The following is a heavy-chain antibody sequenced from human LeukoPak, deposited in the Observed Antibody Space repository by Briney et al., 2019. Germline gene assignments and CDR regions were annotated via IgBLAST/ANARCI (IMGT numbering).Heavy chain of an antibody. CDR2: VYYSGTT. CDR1: GGSISTYY. CDR3: ARGVYYYYYMDV. V-gene: IGHV4-59*01. Sequence: SETLSLTCTVSGGSISTYYWSWIRQPPGKRLEWIGYVYYSGTTNYNPSLDRRVTISVDTSKNQFSLKLSSVTAADTAVYYCARGVYYYYYMDVWGKGTTVTVSS. J-gene: IGHJ6*03.